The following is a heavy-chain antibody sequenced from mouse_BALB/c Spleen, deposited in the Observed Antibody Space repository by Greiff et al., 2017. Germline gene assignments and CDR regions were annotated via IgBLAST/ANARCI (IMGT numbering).Heavy chain of an antibody. CDR1: GYTFSSYW. J-gene: IGHJ2*01. D-gene: IGHD2-1*01. CDR3: ANYGNYFDY. V-gene: IGHV1-9*01. CDR2: ILPGSGST. Sequence: VKLMESGAELMKPGASVKISCKATGYTFSSYWIEWVKQRPGHGLEWIGEILPGSGSTNYNEKFKGKATFTADTSSNTAYMQLSSLTSEDSAVYYCANYGNYFDYWGQGTTLTVSS.